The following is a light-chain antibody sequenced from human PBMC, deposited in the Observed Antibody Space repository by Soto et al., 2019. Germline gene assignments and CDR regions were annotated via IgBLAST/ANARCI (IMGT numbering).Light chain of an antibody. CDR1: SGDVGGFNY. CDR3: SSYTGSTIHYV. J-gene: IGLJ1*01. Sequence: QSVLTQPASVSGSPGQSITISCTGTSGDVGGFNYVSWYQQHPGKAPKLIIYEVSNRPSGVSNHFSGSKSGNTASLTISALQAEDEADYYCSSYTGSTIHYVFGTGPKVTVL. V-gene: IGLV2-14*01. CDR2: EVS.